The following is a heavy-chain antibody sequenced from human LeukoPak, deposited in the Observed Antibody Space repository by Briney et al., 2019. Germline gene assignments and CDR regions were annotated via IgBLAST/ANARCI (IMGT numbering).Heavy chain of an antibody. CDR3: ARRLGSSSWYSFDP. CDR1: GYTFTSYG. CDR2: ISAYNGNT. Sequence: ASVKVSCKASGYTFTSYGISWVRQAPGQGLEWMGWISAYNGNTNYAQKLQGRVTVTTDTSTSTAYMELRSLRSDDTAVYYCARRLGSSSWYSFDPWGQGTLVTVSS. V-gene: IGHV1-18*01. J-gene: IGHJ5*02. D-gene: IGHD6-13*01.